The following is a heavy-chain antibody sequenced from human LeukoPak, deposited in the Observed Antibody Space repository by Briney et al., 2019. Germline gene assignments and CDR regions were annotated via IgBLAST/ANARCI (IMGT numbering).Heavy chain of an antibody. D-gene: IGHD2-21*01. J-gene: IGHJ5*02. V-gene: IGHV3-30*02. CDR3: GREQSAYYVHAFDP. CDR1: GFTFSYYG. Sequence: PGGSLRLSCAASGFTFSYYGMHWVRQAPGKGLEWVAFKQNDGSTTFYADSVKGRFTISRDNSKSTLFLQMNSLRTDDTAVYYCGREQSAYYVHAFDPWGQGTLVTVSS. CDR2: KQNDGSTT.